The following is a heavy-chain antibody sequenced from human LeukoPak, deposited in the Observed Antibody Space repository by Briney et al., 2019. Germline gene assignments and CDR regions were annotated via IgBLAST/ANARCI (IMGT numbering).Heavy chain of an antibody. V-gene: IGHV3-11*01. J-gene: IGHJ4*02. CDR2: ITSSGRST. CDR3: ASDRPNYYGSDGNCYRRDVDY. CDR1: GFTFSIYY. Sequence: NPGGSLRLSCAASGFTFSIYYMSWIRQAPGKGLEWVSSITSSGRSTWYVDFVKGRFTITSDNSENSLYLQMYRLRAENTAVYCCASDRPNYYGSDGNCYRRDVDYWGRGTLVSVSS. D-gene: IGHD3-10*01.